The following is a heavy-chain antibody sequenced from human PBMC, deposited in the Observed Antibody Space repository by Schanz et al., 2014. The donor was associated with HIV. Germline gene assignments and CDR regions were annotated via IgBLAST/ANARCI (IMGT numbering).Heavy chain of an antibody. V-gene: IGHV1-69*01. D-gene: IGHD2-15*01. Sequence: QVQLVQSGAEVKKPGSSVKVSCKTSGGTFSSFAINWVRQAPGQGLEGMGGIMPILGTANYAQKLQGRVTITADESTSTAYMELSSLRLEDTAVYYCAREGGNLVEGGYFFDYWGQGTLVTVSS. J-gene: IGHJ4*02. CDR2: IMPILGTA. CDR3: AREGGNLVEGGYFFDY. CDR1: GGTFSSFA.